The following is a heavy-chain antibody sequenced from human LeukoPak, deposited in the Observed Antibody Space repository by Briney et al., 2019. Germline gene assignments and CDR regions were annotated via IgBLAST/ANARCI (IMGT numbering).Heavy chain of an antibody. CDR2: IHTSGTT. CDR1: GGSITRGGYS. CDR3: XXTLXPXIHXAFHI. D-gene: IGHD2/OR15-2a*01. Sequence: KPSQTLSLTCTVSGGSITRGGYSWNWIRQPAGKGLEWIGRIHTSGTTNYNPSLKSRVTFSVDTSKNHFSLNLTSVTAADPSIYXXXXTLXPXIHXAFHIWGQGTTVTVSS. J-gene: IGHJ3*02. V-gene: IGHV4-61*02.